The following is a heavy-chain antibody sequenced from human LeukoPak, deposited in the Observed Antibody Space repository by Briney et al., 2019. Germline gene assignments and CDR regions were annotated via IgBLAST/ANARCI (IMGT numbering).Heavy chain of an antibody. CDR1: GGSISNYY. J-gene: IGHJ3*02. CDR3: ASVRIPDAFDI. CDR2: IYYSGTT. V-gene: IGHV4-59*12. D-gene: IGHD3-16*01. Sequence: SETLSLTCTVSGGSISNYYWNWIRQPPGKGLEWIGYIYYSGTTNYNPSLKSRVSMSVDTSKNQFSLKLSSVTAADTAVYYCASVRIPDAFDIWGQGTMVTVSS.